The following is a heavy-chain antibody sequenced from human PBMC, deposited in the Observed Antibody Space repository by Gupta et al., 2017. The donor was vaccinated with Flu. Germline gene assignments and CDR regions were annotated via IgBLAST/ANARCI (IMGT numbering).Heavy chain of an antibody. CDR3: ARDLPVGYSYDSSGYYPIEY. V-gene: IGHV3-21*06. D-gene: IGHD3-22*01. Sequence: VRQAPGKGLEWGSSISTSSSYIYYADAGNGRFTIYRDNAKNALYLQMNSLRVEDKAVYYCARDLPVGYSYDSSGYYPIEYWGQGALVTVSS. CDR2: ISTSSSYI. J-gene: IGHJ4*02.